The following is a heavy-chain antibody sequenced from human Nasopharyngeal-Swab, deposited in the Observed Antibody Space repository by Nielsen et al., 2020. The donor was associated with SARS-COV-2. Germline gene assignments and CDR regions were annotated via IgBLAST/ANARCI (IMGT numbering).Heavy chain of an antibody. CDR2: IKQDGSEK. CDR3: TTLTYSRADY. Sequence: WIRQPPGKGLEWVANIKQDGSEKYYVDSVKGRFTISRDNAKNSLYLQMNSLKTEDTAVYYCTTLTYSRADYWGQGTLVTVSS. D-gene: IGHD3-22*01. J-gene: IGHJ4*02. V-gene: IGHV3-7*03.